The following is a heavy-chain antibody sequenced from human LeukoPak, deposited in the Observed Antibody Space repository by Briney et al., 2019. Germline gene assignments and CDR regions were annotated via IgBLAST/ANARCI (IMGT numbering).Heavy chain of an antibody. D-gene: IGHD3-3*01. Sequence: GGSLRLSCAASGFTFSTYAMSWVRQAPGKGLEWVSLMSGSGGSTYYADSVKGRFTIFRDTSRNTLYLQMNSLRADDTAVYYCAKDDYDFWSGYLQKDGMDVWGQGTTVTVSS. CDR1: GFTFSTYA. J-gene: IGHJ6*02. V-gene: IGHV3-23*01. CDR3: AKDDYDFWSGYLQKDGMDV. CDR2: MSGSGGST.